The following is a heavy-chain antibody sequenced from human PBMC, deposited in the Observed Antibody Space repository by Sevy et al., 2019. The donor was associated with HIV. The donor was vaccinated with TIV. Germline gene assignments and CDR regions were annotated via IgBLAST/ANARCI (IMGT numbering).Heavy chain of an antibody. CDR1: GFSVSDTY. J-gene: IGHJ3*02. D-gene: IGHD3-22*01. CDR3: SRLNVYYYDDDGYYTPGNGFDI. V-gene: IGHV3-53*01. Sequence: GESLKISCAASGFSVSDTYMSWVRQAPGKGLEWVSVIYSGDKTYHADSVKGRFTISRDSSKNTIYLQLKSLRTEDTAVYYWSRLNVYYYDDDGYYTPGNGFDIWGQGTMVTASS. CDR2: IYSGDKT.